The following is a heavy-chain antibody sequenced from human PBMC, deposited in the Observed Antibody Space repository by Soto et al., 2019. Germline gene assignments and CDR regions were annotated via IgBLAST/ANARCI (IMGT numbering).Heavy chain of an antibody. V-gene: IGHV1-58*01. CDR3: AADRYYYDSSGYYYVPPLDY. CDR2: IVVGSGNT. CDR1: GFTFTSSA. J-gene: IGHJ4*02. Sequence: ASVKVSCKASGFTFTSSAVQWVRQARGQRLEWIGWIVVGSGNTNYAQKFQERVTITRDMSTSTAYMELSSLRSEDTAVYYCAADRYYYDSSGYYYVPPLDYWGQGTLVTVSS. D-gene: IGHD3-22*01.